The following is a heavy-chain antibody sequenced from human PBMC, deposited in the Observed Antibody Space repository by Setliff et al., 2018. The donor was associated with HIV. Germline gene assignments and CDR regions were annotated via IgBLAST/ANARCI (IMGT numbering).Heavy chain of an antibody. CDR2: IDYTGRT. D-gene: IGHD3-10*01. V-gene: IGHV4-59*01. J-gene: IGHJ4*01. CDR3: ARYRSGDSDISLDQ. Sequence: SETLSLTCTVSGGSINNFYWGWTRQPPGKGLEWVGFIDYTGRTSYNPSLKGRVTISAATSKSQFSLKLNSLTTADTAVYYCARYRSGDSDISLDQWGHGALVTVSS. CDR1: GGSINNFY.